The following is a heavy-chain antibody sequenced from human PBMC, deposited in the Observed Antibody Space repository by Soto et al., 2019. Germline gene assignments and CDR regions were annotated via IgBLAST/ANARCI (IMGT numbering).Heavy chain of an antibody. V-gene: IGHV4-59*01. CDR2: IYYSGST. D-gene: IGHD2-8*01. CDR1: GGSISSYY. CDR3: ARIGYCTNGVCYTDYYFDY. J-gene: IGHJ4*02. Sequence: SETLSLTCTVSGGSISSYYWSWIRQPPGKGLEWIGYIYYSGSTNYNPSLKSRVTISVDTSKNQFSLKLSSVTAVDTAVYYCARIGYCTNGVCYTDYYFDYWGQGTLVTVSS.